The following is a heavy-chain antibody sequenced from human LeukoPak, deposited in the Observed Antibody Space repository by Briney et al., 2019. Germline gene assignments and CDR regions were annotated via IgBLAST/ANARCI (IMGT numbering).Heavy chain of an antibody. CDR1: GFTFRSYW. CDR2: IHGDGGDT. V-gene: IGHV3-74*01. Sequence: GGSLRLSCAASGFTFRSYWMSWIRQSPGKELLWVSGIHGDGGDTSYADSVKGRFTISRDNAKNTLYLQMDGLTAEDTAVYYCARRLYYDTARSPFDLWGQGTLVIVSS. J-gene: IGHJ4*02. D-gene: IGHD3-22*01. CDR3: ARRLYYDTARSPFDL.